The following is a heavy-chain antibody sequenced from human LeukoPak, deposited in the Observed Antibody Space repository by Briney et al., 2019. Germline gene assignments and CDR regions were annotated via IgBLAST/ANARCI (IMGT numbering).Heavy chain of an antibody. V-gene: IGHV3-30-3*01. CDR1: GFTFSSYA. J-gene: IGHJ4*02. CDR2: ISYDGSNK. CDR3: AKDRRDGYRYYFDY. Sequence: GGSLRLSCAASGFTFSSYAMHWVRQAPGKGLEWVAVISYDGSNKYYADSVKGRFTISRDNSKNTLYLQMNSLRAEDTAVYYCAKDRRDGYRYYFDYWGQGTLVTVSS. D-gene: IGHD5-24*01.